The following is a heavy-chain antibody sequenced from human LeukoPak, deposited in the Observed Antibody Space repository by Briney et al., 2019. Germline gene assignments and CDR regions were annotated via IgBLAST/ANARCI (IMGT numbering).Heavy chain of an antibody. CDR3: ARDLVSGAYTFDI. D-gene: IGHD3-16*01. V-gene: IGHV3-48*03. CDR2: ISGSGTTI. J-gene: IGHJ3*02. Sequence: PGGSLRLSCTASGVTFSSYDMNWVRQAPGKGLEWVSYISGSGTTIYYADSVKGRFTISRDYSKNSLYLQMNSLRAEDTAVYYCARDLVSGAYTFDIWGQGTMVTVS. CDR1: GVTFSSYD.